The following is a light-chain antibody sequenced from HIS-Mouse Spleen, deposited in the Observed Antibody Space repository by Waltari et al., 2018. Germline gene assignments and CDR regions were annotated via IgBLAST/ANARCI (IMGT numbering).Light chain of an antibody. CDR2: LNSDGSH. V-gene: IGLV4-69*01. CDR1: RGHSSYA. J-gene: IGLJ2*01. Sequence: QLVLTQSPSASASLGASVKLTCTLSRGHSSYAIPWHPQQPEKGPRYLMKLNSDGSHSKGDGIPDRFSGSSSGAERYLTISSLQSEDEADYYCQTWGTGILVVFGGGTKLTVL. CDR3: QTWGTGILVV.